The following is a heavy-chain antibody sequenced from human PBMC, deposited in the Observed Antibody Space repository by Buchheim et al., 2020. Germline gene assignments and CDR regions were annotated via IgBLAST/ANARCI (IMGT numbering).Heavy chain of an antibody. D-gene: IGHD6-13*01. CDR1: GFTFSSYG. V-gene: IGHV3-33*01. CDR3: ARESVFIAARAYYYYMDV. J-gene: IGHJ6*03. Sequence: QVQLVESGGGVVQPGRSLRLSCAASGFTFSSYGMHWVRQAPGKGLEWVAVIWYDGSNKYYADSVKGRFTIPRDNSKNTLYLQMNSLRAEDTAVYYCARESVFIAARAYYYYMDVWGKGTT. CDR2: IWYDGSNK.